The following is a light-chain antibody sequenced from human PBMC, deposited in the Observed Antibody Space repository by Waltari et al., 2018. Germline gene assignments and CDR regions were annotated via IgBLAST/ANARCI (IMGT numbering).Light chain of an antibody. CDR3: QTWGAGIRV. CDR2: INRDGSH. J-gene: IGLJ3*02. Sequence: QLVLTQSPSASASLGASVKLTCTLSSGPSTYAIACPQQQPEKGPRYLMKINRDGSHIKGDGIPDRFSGSRSGAELYLTISSLQSEDEADYYCQTWGAGIRVFGGGTKLTVL. CDR1: SGPSTYA. V-gene: IGLV4-69*01.